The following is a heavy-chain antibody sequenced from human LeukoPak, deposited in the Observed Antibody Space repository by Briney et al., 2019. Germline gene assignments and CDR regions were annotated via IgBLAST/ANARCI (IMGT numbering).Heavy chain of an antibody. J-gene: IGHJ4*02. CDR2: IYYSGIT. V-gene: IGHV4-59*01. D-gene: IGHD4-23*01. CDR3: ARSRLRWNFDY. Sequence: SETLSLTCTVSGGSISSYYWNWIRQPPGKGLEWIGYIYYSGITNYNPSLKSRVTISLDTSKNQFSLKLSSVTAADTAVYYCARSRLRWNFDYWGQGTLVTVSS. CDR1: GGSISSYY.